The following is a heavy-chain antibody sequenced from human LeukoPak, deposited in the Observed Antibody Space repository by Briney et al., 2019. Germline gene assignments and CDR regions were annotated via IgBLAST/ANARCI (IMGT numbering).Heavy chain of an antibody. Sequence: PGGSLRLSCAASGFTFSSYSMNWVRQAPGKGLEWVSSISSSSSYIYYADSVKGRFTISRDNAKNSLYLQMNSLRAEDTAVYYCARWNYYGSGRAYYMDVWGKGTTVTISS. J-gene: IGHJ6*03. D-gene: IGHD3-10*01. CDR1: GFTFSSYS. CDR3: ARWNYYGSGRAYYMDV. V-gene: IGHV3-21*01. CDR2: ISSSSSYI.